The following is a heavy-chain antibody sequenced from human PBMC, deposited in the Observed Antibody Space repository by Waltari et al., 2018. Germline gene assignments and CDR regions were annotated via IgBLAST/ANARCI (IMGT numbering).Heavy chain of an antibody. V-gene: IGHV1-69*04. Sequence: QVQLVQSGAEVKKPGSSVKVSCKASGGTFSSYAISWVRQAPGQGLEWMGRSIPSRGIANDEKKVKGRVTITADKSTSTAYRELSSLRSEETAVYYCARDIGQQSGFDYWGQGTLVTVSS. CDR3: ARDIGQQSGFDY. D-gene: IGHD6-13*01. CDR1: GGTFSSYA. CDR2: SIPSRGIA. J-gene: IGHJ4*02.